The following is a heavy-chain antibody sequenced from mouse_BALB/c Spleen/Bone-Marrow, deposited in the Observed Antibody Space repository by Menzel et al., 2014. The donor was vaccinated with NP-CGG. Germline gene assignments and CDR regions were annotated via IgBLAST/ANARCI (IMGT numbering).Heavy chain of an antibody. J-gene: IGHJ4*01. Sequence: EVQLQQSGPELVKPGASVKMSCKASGYTFTSYVMHWVKQKPGQGLEWIGYINPYNDGTKYNEKFKGKATLTSDKSSSTAYMGLSSLTSEDSAVYYCARGGYGNVYYAMDYWSQGTSVTVSS. CDR2: INPYNDGT. CDR1: GYTFTSYV. CDR3: ARGGYGNVYYAMDY. V-gene: IGHV1-14*01. D-gene: IGHD2-10*02.